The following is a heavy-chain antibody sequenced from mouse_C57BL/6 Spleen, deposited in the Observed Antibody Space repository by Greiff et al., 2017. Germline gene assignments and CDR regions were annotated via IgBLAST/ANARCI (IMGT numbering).Heavy chain of an antibody. J-gene: IGHJ1*03. D-gene: IGHD2-4*01. CDR2: INPSNGGT. CDR3: ARWDNDYDGYFDD. CDR1: GYTFTSYW. V-gene: IGHV1-53*01. Sequence: QVQLQQPGPELVKPGASVKLSCKASGYTFTSYWMHWVKQRPGQGLEWIGNINPSNGGTNYNEKFKSKATLTVDKSSSTAYMQLSSRTSEDSAVYYFARWDNDYDGYFDDWGTGTTVTVSS.